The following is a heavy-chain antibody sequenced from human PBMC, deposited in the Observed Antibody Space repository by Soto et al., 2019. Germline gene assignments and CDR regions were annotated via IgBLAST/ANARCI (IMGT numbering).Heavy chain of an antibody. CDR1: GYSFTSYW. J-gene: IGHJ6*02. D-gene: IGHD6-13*01. Sequence: PGESLKISCKGSGYSFTSYWIGWVRQMPGKGLEWMGIIYPGDSDTRYSPSFQGQVTISADKSISTAYLQWSSLKASDTAMYYCASSSAAGKYSYGMDVWGQGTTVNVSS. CDR3: ASSSAAGKYSYGMDV. V-gene: IGHV5-51*01. CDR2: IYPGDSDT.